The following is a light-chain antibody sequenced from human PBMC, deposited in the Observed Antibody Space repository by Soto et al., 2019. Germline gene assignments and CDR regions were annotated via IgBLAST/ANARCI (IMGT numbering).Light chain of an antibody. J-gene: IGKJ2*01. CDR2: DAS. Sequence: DIQMTQSPSSLSASVGDRVTITCQASQDISNNLNWYQQKPGKAPKVLIYDASTLAAGFPSRFSGCGSGTDFPLTFSGLQPEDFATYSCQNYDTLPLPLYTFGQGTKLEI. V-gene: IGKV1-33*01. CDR3: QNYDTLPLPLYT. CDR1: QDISNN.